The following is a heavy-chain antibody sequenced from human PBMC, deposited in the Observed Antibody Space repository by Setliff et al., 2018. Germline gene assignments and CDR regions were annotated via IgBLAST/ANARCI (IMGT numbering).Heavy chain of an antibody. Sequence: TSETLSLTCSASGVDVIERLYYWSWVRQSPGKGLEWIGTRYYTGTTFYNPSLESRVAVSLDASEKKFSLNLRSVTTADTAVYYCARHFYPPDFFAHWGQGLLVTVSS. CDR1: GVDVIERLYY. CDR3: ARHFYPPDFFAH. V-gene: IGHV4-39*01. J-gene: IGHJ4*02. D-gene: IGHD3-3*01. CDR2: RYYTGTT.